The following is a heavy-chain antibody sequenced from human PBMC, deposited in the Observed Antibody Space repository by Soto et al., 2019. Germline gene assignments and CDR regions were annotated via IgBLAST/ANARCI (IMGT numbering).Heavy chain of an antibody. CDR2: ISSSSSYI. CDR1: GFTFSSYS. D-gene: IGHD1-1*01. CDR3: ARDQGWLQLNTYYYYYYGMDV. Sequence: GGSLRLSCAASGFTFSSYSMNWVRQAPGKGLEWVSSISSSSSYIYYADSVKGRFTISRDNAKNSLYLQMNSLRAEDTAVYYCARDQGWLQLNTYYYYYYGMDVWGQGTTVTVSS. J-gene: IGHJ6*02. V-gene: IGHV3-21*01.